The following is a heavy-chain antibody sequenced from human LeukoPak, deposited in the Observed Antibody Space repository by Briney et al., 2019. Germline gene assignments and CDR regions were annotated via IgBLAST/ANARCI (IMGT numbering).Heavy chain of an antibody. D-gene: IGHD3-22*01. CDR1: GFTFSSYA. Sequence: GRSLRLSCAASGFTFSSYAMSWVRQAPGKGLEWVSAISGSGGSTYYADSVKGRFTISRDNSKNTLYLQMNSLRAEDTAVYYCAKDGTSWPFYDTSGYPTYFDYWGQGTLVTISS. CDR2: ISGSGGST. V-gene: IGHV3-23*01. CDR3: AKDGTSWPFYDTSGYPTYFDY. J-gene: IGHJ4*02.